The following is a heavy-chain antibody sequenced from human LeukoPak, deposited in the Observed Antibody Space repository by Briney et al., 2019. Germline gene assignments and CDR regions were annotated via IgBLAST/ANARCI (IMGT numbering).Heavy chain of an antibody. Sequence: PGGSLRLSCAASGFTFSSYGMHWVRQAPGKGLEWVAVISYDGSNKYYADSVKGRFTISRDNSKNTLYLQMSSLRAEDTAEYYCAKDIMKLAPYYYYGMGVWGQGTTVTVSS. CDR2: ISYDGSNK. D-gene: IGHD3-16*01. J-gene: IGHJ6*02. V-gene: IGHV3-30*18. CDR3: AKDIMKLAPYYYYGMGV. CDR1: GFTFSSYG.